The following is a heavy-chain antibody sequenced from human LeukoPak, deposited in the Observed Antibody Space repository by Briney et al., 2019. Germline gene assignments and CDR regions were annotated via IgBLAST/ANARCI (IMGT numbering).Heavy chain of an antibody. CDR1: GGSVTSTNW. Sequence: SETLSLTCGVSGGSVTSTNWWTWVRPPPGKGLEWIGEVHLDGRTNYNPSLKSRLTISVDLSENHISLKLTSVIAADTAVYYCAREGGFFRPLDYSGQGTLVTVSS. V-gene: IGHV4-4*02. D-gene: IGHD3-3*01. CDR3: AREGGFFRPLDY. J-gene: IGHJ4*02. CDR2: VHLDGRT.